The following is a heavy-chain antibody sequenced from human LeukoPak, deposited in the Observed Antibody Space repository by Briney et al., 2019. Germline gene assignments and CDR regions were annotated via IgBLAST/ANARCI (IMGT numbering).Heavy chain of an antibody. V-gene: IGHV3-23*01. CDR1: GFTFSDYY. Sequence: PGGSLRLSCAATGFTFSDYYINWIRQAPGKGLEWVSAISGSGGSTYYADSVKGRFTISRDNSKNTLYLQMNSLRAEDTAVYYCAKDAFRGSGYNNWFDPWGQGTLVTVSS. J-gene: IGHJ5*02. CDR2: ISGSGGST. D-gene: IGHD3-3*01. CDR3: AKDAFRGSGYNNWFDP.